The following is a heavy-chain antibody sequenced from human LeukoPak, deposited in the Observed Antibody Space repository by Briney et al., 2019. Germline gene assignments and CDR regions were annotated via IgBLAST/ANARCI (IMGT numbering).Heavy chain of an antibody. CDR2: ISSSGITT. V-gene: IGHV3-11*04. Sequence: PGGSLRLSCAASGFTFSDYYMSWIRQAPGKGLEWLSYISSSGITTYYADSVKGRFTISRDNAKNTLYLQMNSLRAEDTAAYYCARGGDSSSWYANAFDIWGQGTMVTVSS. CDR3: ARGGDSSSWYANAFDI. CDR1: GFTFSDYY. D-gene: IGHD6-13*01. J-gene: IGHJ3*02.